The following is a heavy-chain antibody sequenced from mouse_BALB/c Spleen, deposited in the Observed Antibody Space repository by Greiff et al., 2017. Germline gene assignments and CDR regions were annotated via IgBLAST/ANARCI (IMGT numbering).Heavy chain of an antibody. V-gene: IGHV4-1*02. J-gene: IGHJ4*01. D-gene: IGHD1-1*01. CDR2: INPDSSTI. CDR3: ARITPRLYAMDY. Sequence: EVKLMESGGGLVQPGGSLKLSCAASGFDFSRYWMSWVRQAPGKGLEWIGEINPDSSTINYTPSLKDKFIISRDNAKNTLYLQMSKVRSEDTALYYCARITPRLYAMDYWGQGTSVTVSS. CDR1: GFDFSRYW.